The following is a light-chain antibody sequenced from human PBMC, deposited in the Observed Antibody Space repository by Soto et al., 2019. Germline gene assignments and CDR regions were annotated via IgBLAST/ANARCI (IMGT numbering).Light chain of an antibody. V-gene: IGLV2-14*01. CDR2: DVT. J-gene: IGLJ1*01. Sequence: QSALTQPASVSGSPGQSITISCTGTSSDVGGYIYVSWYQQHPGKAPKLMIYDVTSRPSGVSYRFSGSKSGNTASLTISGLQAEDEADSYCSSYTTSSSYVFGTGTKVTVL. CDR3: SSYTTSSSYV. CDR1: SSDVGGYIY.